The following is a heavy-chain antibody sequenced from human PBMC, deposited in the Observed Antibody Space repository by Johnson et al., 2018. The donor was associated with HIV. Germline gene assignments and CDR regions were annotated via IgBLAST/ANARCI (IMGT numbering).Heavy chain of an antibody. CDR2: ISGSGNKS. Sequence: QVQLVESGGGLVKPGGSLRLSCAASGFTFSDYYMSWIRQAPGKGLEWVSGISGSGNKSYYADSVKGRFTISRDNSKNTLYLQMTSLRDDDTAVYSCYCTDHVGAGSESKGTFDVWGQGTMVTVSS. V-gene: IGHV3-11*01. D-gene: IGHD3-10*01. J-gene: IGHJ3*01. CDR1: GFTFSDYY. CDR3: YCTDHVGAGSESKGTFDV.